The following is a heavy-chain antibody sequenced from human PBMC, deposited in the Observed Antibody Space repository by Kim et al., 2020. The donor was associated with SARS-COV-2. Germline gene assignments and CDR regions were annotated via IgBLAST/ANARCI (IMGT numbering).Heavy chain of an antibody. Sequence: GGSLRLSCAASGFTFDDYAMHWVRQAPGKGLEWVSGISWNSGSIGYADSVKGRFTISRDNAKNSLYLQMNSLRAEDTALYYCAKDGTSHWRGLYDFDSWGQGTLVTVSS. CDR2: ISWNSGSI. CDR1: GFTFDDYA. V-gene: IGHV3-9*01. D-gene: IGHD2-2*01. J-gene: IGHJ4*02. CDR3: AKDGTSHWRGLYDFDS.